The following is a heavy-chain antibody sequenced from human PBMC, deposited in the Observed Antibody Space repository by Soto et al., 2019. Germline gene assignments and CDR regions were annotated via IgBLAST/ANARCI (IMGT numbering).Heavy chain of an antibody. CDR1: GYSFTSYW. D-gene: IGHD2-21*02. CDR2: IDPSDSYT. Sequence: GESLKISCKGSGYSFTSYWISWVRQMPGKGLEWMGRIDPSDSYTNYSPSFQGHVTISADKSISTAYLQWSSLKASDTAMYYCARSPAIVVVTAMDPYYYCGMAVWGQGTTVTVSS. V-gene: IGHV5-10-1*01. CDR3: ARSPAIVVVTAMDPYYYCGMAV. J-gene: IGHJ6*02.